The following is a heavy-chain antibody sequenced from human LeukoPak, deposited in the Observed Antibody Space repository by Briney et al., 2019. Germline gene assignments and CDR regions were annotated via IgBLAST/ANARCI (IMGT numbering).Heavy chain of an antibody. CDR2: VIPILGKA. V-gene: IGHV1-69*04. J-gene: IGHJ6*02. CDR1: GGIFSSDA. Sequence: ASVKVSCEASGGIFSSDAFGWVRQAPGQGLEWVGTVIPILGKANYPQKFQDRVTITADRSTRTAYMELHSLASEDTAVYYCARVTYNANQFYYGLDVWGQGTTVIVSS. D-gene: IGHD1-1*01. CDR3: ARVTYNANQFYYGLDV.